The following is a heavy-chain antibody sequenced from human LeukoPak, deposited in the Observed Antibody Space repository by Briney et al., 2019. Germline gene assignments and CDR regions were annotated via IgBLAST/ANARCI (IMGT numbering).Heavy chain of an antibody. CDR2: INHSGST. V-gene: IGHV4-34*01. CDR3: ARGTPPSGSYPY. CDR1: GGSFSGYY. J-gene: IGHJ4*02. D-gene: IGHD1-26*01. Sequence: SETLSLTCAVYGGSFSGYYWSWIRQPPGKGLEWIGEINHSGSTNYNPSLKSRVTISVDTSKNRFSLKLSSVTAADTAVYYCARGTPPSGSYPYWGQGTLVTVSS.